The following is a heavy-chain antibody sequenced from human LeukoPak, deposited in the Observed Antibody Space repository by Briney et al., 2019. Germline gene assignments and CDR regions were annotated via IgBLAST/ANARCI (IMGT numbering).Heavy chain of an antibody. CDR1: GFTFSDSG. CDR2: ISSSSSTI. CDR3: AREIRSTVVTYYFDY. Sequence: GRSLRLSCAASGFTFSDSGMHWVRQAPGKGLEWVSYISSSSSTIYYADSVKGRFTISRDNAKNSLYLQMNSLRDEDTAVYYCAREIRSTVVTYYFDYWGQGTLVTVSS. D-gene: IGHD4-17*01. V-gene: IGHV3-48*02. J-gene: IGHJ4*02.